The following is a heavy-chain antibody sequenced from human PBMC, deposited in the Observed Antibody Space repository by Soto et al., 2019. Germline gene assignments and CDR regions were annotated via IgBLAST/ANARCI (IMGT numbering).Heavy chain of an antibody. V-gene: IGHV3-30-3*01. D-gene: IGHD2-21*01. Sequence: QVQLVESGGGVVQPGRSLRLSCAVSGFTFSNYAMHWVRQAPGKGLGWVAIVSHDGNNQYYADSAKGRFTISRDNSENTLYLQINSLRTEDTAVFYCARDGATQMWRPWYFDLWDRGTLVTVSS. CDR3: ARDGATQMWRPWYFDL. CDR1: GFTFSNYA. J-gene: IGHJ2*01. CDR2: VSHDGNNQ.